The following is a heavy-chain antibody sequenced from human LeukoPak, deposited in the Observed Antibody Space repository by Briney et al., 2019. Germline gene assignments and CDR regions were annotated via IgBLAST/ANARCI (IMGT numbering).Heavy chain of an antibody. Sequence: GGSLRLSCAASGFTFDDYGMSWVRQAPGKGLEWVSGINWNGGSTGYADSMKGRFTISRDNAKNSLYLQMNSLRAEDTALYYCARVYYDSSGYGGFDYWGQGTLVTVSS. D-gene: IGHD3-22*01. V-gene: IGHV3-20*04. CDR2: INWNGGST. CDR1: GFTFDDYG. J-gene: IGHJ4*02. CDR3: ARVYYDSSGYGGFDY.